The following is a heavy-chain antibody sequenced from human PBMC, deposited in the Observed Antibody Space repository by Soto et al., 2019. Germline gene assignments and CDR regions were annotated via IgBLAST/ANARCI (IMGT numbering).Heavy chain of an antibody. CDR2: IWYDGSNK. V-gene: IGHV3-33*01. D-gene: IGHD6-6*01. Sequence: GGSLRLSCAASGFTFSSYGMHWVRQAPGKGLEWVAVIWYDGSNKYYADSVKGRFTISRDNSKNTLYLQMNSLRAEDTAVYYCARDSRSGQLVRKRYYYYGMDVWGQGTTVTVSS. CDR3: ARDSRSGQLVRKRYYYYGMDV. J-gene: IGHJ6*02. CDR1: GFTFSSYG.